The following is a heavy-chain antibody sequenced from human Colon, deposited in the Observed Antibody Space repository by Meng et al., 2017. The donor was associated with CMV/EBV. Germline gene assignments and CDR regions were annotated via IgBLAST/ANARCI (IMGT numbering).Heavy chain of an antibody. V-gene: IGHV3-15*01. D-gene: IGHD2-2*01. Sequence: GGSLSLSCAASGFTFSNAWLSWVRQAPGKGLEWVGRIKSKTDGGTTDYAAPVKGRFSISRDESENTVYLQMNSLKSEDTAVYYCLTEGYCSSTSCPNYYYYGMNVWGQGTTVTVSS. J-gene: IGHJ6*02. CDR3: LTEGYCSSTSCPNYYYYGMNV. CDR1: GFTFSNAW. CDR2: IKSKTDGGTT.